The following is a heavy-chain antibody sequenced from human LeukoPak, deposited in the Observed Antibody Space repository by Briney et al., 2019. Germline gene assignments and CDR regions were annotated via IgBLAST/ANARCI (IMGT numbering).Heavy chain of an antibody. V-gene: IGHV1-69*13. D-gene: IGHD2-2*01. CDR1: GGTFSSSS. J-gene: IGHJ3*02. CDR3: ARDQGVVDAFDI. Sequence: EASVKVSCKASGGTFSSSSISWVRQAPGQGLEWMGGIIPIFGTANYAQKFQGRVTITADESTSTAYMELSSLRSEDTAVYYCARDQGVVDAFDIWGQGTMVTVSS. CDR2: IIPIFGTA.